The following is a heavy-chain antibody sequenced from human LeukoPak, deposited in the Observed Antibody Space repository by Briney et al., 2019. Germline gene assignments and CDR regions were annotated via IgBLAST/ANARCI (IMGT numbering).Heavy chain of an antibody. CDR3: ARGRGIAAPGPRSLFDY. CDR1: GYTFTGYY. J-gene: IGHJ4*02. V-gene: IGHV1-2*02. Sequence: GASVKVSCKASGYTFTGYYMHWVRQAPGQGLEWMGWINPNSGGTNYAQKFQGRVTMTRDTSTSTFYMELSSLRSEDTAVYYCARGRGIAAPGPRSLFDYWGQGTLVTVSS. CDR2: INPNSGGT. D-gene: IGHD6-13*01.